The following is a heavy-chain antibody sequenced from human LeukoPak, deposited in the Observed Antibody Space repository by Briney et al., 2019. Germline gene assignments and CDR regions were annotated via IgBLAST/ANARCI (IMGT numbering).Heavy chain of an antibody. D-gene: IGHD4-17*01. CDR3: TRPTLDLGDPIDY. Sequence: GESLKISCKGSGYSFTSYWISWVRQMPGKGLEWMGIIYPGDSDIRYSPSFQGQVTISVDKSISTAYLQWRSLKPSDTAINYCTRPTLDLGDPIDYWGQGTLVTVSS. CDR1: GYSFTSYW. J-gene: IGHJ4*02. V-gene: IGHV5-51*01. CDR2: IYPGDSDI.